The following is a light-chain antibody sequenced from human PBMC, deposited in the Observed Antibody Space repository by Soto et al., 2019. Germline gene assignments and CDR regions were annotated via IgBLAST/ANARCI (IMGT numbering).Light chain of an antibody. CDR3: QSYDTSLSALYV. V-gene: IGLV1-40*01. CDR2: GNS. Sequence: QAVVTQPPSVSGAPGQRVTISCTGSNSNIGAGYDEHWYQLLPGTAPKLLIYGNSNRPSVVPDRFSGSKSGTSASLAITGLQAEDEADYYCQSYDTSLSALYVFGTGTKLTVL. J-gene: IGLJ1*01. CDR1: NSNIGAGYD.